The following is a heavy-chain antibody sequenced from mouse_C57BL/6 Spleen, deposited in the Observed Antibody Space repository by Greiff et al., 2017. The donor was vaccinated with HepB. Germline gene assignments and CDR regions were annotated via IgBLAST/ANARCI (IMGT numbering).Heavy chain of an antibody. CDR3: AKDYRGYSYFDY. D-gene: IGHD2-12*01. Sequence: EVQRVESGGGLVKPGGSLKLSCAASGFTFSDYGMHWVRQAPEKGLEWVAYISSGSSTIYYADTVKGRFTISRDNAKNTLFLQMTSLRSEDTAMYYCAKDYRGYSYFDYWGQGTTLTVSS. CDR1: GFTFSDYG. CDR2: ISSGSSTI. J-gene: IGHJ2*01. V-gene: IGHV5-17*01.